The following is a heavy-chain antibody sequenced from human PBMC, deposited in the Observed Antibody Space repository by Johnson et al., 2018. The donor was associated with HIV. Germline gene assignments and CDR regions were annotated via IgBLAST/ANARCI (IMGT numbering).Heavy chain of an antibody. CDR2: ISTSGSTI. CDR3: ARGRYAFDI. Sequence: QVQLVESGGGLVRPGGSLRLSCAASGFIFSDYYMSWIRQAPGRGLDWVSYISTSGSTINYADSVKGGFTISRDNAKKSLYLQMNSLRAEDTAVYYCARGRYAFDIWGQGTMVTVSS. J-gene: IGHJ3*02. V-gene: IGHV3-11*04. CDR1: GFIFSDYY.